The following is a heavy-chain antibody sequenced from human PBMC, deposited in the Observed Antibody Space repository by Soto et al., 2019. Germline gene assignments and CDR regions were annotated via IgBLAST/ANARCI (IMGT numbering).Heavy chain of an antibody. CDR2: ISGSGGST. D-gene: IGHD6-13*01. CDR1: GFTFSSYA. CDR3: ARRGPGTYFDY. Sequence: GGFLRLSCAASGFTFSSYAMNWVRQAPGKGLEWVSVISGSGGSTYYADSVKGRFTISRGNSKNTLYLQMNSLRAEDTAVYYCARRGPGTYFDYWGQGTLVNVSS. V-gene: IGHV3-23*01. J-gene: IGHJ4*02.